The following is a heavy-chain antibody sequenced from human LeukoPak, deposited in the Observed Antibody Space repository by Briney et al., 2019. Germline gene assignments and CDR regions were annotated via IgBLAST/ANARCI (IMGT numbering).Heavy chain of an antibody. CDR2: INPSGGST. J-gene: IGHJ6*02. Sequence: ASVKVSCKASGYTFTSYYMHWVRQAPGQGLEWMGIINPSGGSTSYAQKFQGRVTITRDTSASTAYVELSSLRSEDTAVYYCARSLREMATYYYAMDVWGQGTTVTVSS. D-gene: IGHD5-24*01. CDR1: GYTFTSYY. CDR3: ARSLREMATYYYAMDV. V-gene: IGHV1-46*01.